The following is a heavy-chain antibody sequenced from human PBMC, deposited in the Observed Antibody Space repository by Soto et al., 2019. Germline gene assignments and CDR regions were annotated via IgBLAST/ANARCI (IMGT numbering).Heavy chain of an antibody. CDR1: GYTFSNYD. Sequence: QVQLVQSGAELKKPGASVKVSCKASGYTFSNYDMNWVRQATGQGPEWIGWVNPNNGDTGYAQKFQGRVTLTTDIXTXXXXXXXXXLXSEDTAIXXXXKVSRKGSAIDFDYWGQGTLITVSS. V-gene: IGHV1-8*01. J-gene: IGHJ4*02. CDR2: VNPNNGDT. CDR3: XKVSRKGSAIDFDY. D-gene: IGHD3-10*01.